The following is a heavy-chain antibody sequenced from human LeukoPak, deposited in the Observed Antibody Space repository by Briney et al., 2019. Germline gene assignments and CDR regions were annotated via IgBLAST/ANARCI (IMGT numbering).Heavy chain of an antibody. V-gene: IGHV1-8*01. J-gene: IGHJ4*02. CDR2: MNPNSGNT. Sequence: ASVKVSCKASGYTFTSYDINWVRQATGQGLEWMGWMNPNSGNTGYAQKFQGRVTMTRNTSISTAYMELSSLRSEDTAVYYCARGLSPRGGFDWLRWGQGTLVTVSS. CDR3: ARGLSPRGGFDWLR. CDR1: GYTFTSYD. D-gene: IGHD3-9*01.